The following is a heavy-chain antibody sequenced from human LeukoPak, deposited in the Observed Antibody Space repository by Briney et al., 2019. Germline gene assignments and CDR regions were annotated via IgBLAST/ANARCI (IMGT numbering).Heavy chain of an antibody. J-gene: IGHJ4*02. CDR2: IYHSGST. CDR1: GGSISSSNW. CDR3: ASNYCSGGSCYLV. D-gene: IGHD2-15*01. V-gene: IGHV4-4*02. Sequence: KPSETLSLTCAVSGGSISSSNWWSWVRQPPGKGLEWIGEIYHSGSTNYNPSLKSRVTISVDKSKNQFSLKLGSVTAADTAVYYCASNYCSGGSCYLVWGQGTLVTVSS.